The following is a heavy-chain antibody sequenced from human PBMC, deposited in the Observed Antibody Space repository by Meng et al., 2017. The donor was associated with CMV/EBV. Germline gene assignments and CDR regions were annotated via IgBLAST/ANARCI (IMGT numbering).Heavy chain of an antibody. CDR3: TRPTYDSSGLTFDY. J-gene: IGHJ4*02. CDR1: GFTLSGSA. CDR2: IRSKANNYAT. Sequence: SGFTLSGSAMHWVRQAHGKGLEWVGRIRSKANNYATTYAASVKGRFTMSRDDSKNTAYLQMSSLKTEDTAVYYCTRPTYDSSGLTFDYWGQGTLVTVSS. V-gene: IGHV3-73*01. D-gene: IGHD3-22*01.